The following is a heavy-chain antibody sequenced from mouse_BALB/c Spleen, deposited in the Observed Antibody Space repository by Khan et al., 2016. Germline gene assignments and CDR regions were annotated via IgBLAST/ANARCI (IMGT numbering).Heavy chain of an antibody. CDR3: ARYRYYYGSSRYFDV. Sequence: QIQLVQSGPELKKPGKTVKISCKASGYTFTNYGMNWVKQAPGKGLKWMGWINTYSGESTYADDFKGRVAFSLETSANTAYLQINNLKNEDTATYFYARYRYYYGSSRYFDVWGAGTTVTVSS. CDR1: GYTFTNYG. J-gene: IGHJ1*01. V-gene: IGHV9-3-1*01. CDR2: INTYSGES. D-gene: IGHD1-1*01.